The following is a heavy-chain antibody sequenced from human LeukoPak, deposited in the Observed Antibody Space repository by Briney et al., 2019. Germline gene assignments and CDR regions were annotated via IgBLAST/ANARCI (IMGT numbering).Heavy chain of an antibody. CDR3: VRDRELNY. CDR2: IYNSGST. V-gene: IGHV4-59*01. Sequence: SETLSLTCTVSGVSISIYYWSWVRQPPGKGLEWIGYIYNSGSTIYNPSLKSRATISADTSRNQFSLQLSSVTAADTAVYYCVRDRELNYWGQGTLVTVSS. D-gene: IGHD1-7*01. CDR1: GVSISIYY. J-gene: IGHJ4*02.